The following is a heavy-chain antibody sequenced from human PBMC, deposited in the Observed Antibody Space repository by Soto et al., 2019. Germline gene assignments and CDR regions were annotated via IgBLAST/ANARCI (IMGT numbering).Heavy chain of an antibody. Sequence: SLKVSCKASGFTFTSSAMQWVRQSRGQRLEWIGWIVVGSGNTNYAQKFQERVTITRDMSTSTAYMELSSLRSEDTAVYYCAALERYDFWSGYHNWFDPWGQGTLVTVSS. CDR1: GFTFTSSA. J-gene: IGHJ5*02. V-gene: IGHV1-58*02. D-gene: IGHD3-3*01. CDR3: AALERYDFWSGYHNWFDP. CDR2: IVVGSGNT.